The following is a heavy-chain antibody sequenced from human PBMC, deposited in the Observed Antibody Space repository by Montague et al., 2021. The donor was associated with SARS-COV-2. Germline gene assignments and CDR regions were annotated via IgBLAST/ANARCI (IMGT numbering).Heavy chain of an antibody. D-gene: IGHD7-27*01. V-gene: IGHV3-7*01. CDR1: GFRFSSYA. CDR3: AKDKWGGLDY. J-gene: IGHJ4*02. Sequence: SRRLSFAASGFRFSSYAMSWVRQVPGKGLEWVANIKEDGTEKYYVDSVKGRFTISRDNAKSSLFLHMNSLRADDTAVYYCAKDKWGGLDYWGQGTLVTVSS. CDR2: IKEDGTEK.